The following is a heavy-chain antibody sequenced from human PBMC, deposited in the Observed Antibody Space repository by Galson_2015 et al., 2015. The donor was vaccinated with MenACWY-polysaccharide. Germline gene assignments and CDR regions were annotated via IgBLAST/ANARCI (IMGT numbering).Heavy chain of an antibody. CDR2: ISGDGSGT. V-gene: IGHV3-43*02. Sequence: SLRLSCAASGFTVDGSAMHWVRQAPGKGLDWVSLISGDGSGTYYADSVKGRFTISRDNSRNSLYLQMNSLTTEDTAFYYCARDRSGGIDYWGQGTLVTVSS. D-gene: IGHD1-26*01. J-gene: IGHJ4*02. CDR1: GFTVDGSA. CDR3: ARDRSGGIDY.